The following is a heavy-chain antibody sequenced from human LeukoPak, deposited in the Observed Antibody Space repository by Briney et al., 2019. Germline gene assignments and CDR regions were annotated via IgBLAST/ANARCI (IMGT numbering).Heavy chain of an antibody. CDR1: GGSISSYY. J-gene: IGHJ5*02. CDR3: ARDLHGSGWYWSDP. D-gene: IGHD6-19*01. V-gene: IGHV4-59*01. Sequence: PSETLSLTCTVSGGSISSYYWSWIRQPPGKGLEWIGYIFYSGNTNYNPSLKSRVTISVDTSKNQFSLKLSSVTAADTAVYYCARDLHGSGWYWSDPWGQGTLVTVSS. CDR2: IFYSGNT.